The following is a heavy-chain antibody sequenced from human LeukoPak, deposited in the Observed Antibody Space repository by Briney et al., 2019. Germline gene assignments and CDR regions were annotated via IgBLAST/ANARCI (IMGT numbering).Heavy chain of an antibody. V-gene: IGHV1-69*04. CDR2: IIPIVNRA. J-gene: IGHJ5*02. CDR1: GCTLSSYG. CDR3: ARLRADAGSGHNWFDP. Sequence: SVKVSCKASGCTLSSYGIGWVRQAPGQGLEWMGRIIPIVNRANSAQRFQGRVTITADTSTNTVYMELSSLRSDDTAVYYCARLRADAGSGHNWFDPWGQGTLVTVSS. D-gene: IGHD1-26*01.